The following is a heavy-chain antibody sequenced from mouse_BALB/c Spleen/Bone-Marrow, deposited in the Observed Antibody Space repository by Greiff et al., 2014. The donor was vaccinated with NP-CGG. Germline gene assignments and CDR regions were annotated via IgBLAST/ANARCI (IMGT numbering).Heavy chain of an antibody. CDR1: GFNFKDSY. J-gene: IGHJ3*01. D-gene: IGHD2-14*01. CDR2: IDPANVNT. Sequence: EVQLQQSGAELVKPGASVKVSCTASGFNFKDSYMHWVKQRPEQGLEWIGRIDPANVNTKYDPKFKGKATITVDPSSNTAYLQLSSLTSEDTAVYYCSRRGDRYGGWFPYWGQGTLVTVSA. V-gene: IGHV14-3*02. CDR3: SRRGDRYGGWFPY.